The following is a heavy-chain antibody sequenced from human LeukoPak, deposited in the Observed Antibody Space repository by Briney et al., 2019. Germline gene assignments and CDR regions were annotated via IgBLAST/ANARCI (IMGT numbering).Heavy chain of an antibody. CDR1: GFSFSSYN. CDR2: ITMSSTYI. V-gene: IGHV3-21*01. D-gene: IGHD3-9*01. CDR3: ARVLRDYYFDF. J-gene: IGHJ4*02. Sequence: GGSLRLSCAGSGFSFSSYNMNWVRQAPGKGLEWVSSITMSSTYIYYADTVKGRFTISRDSAKNSLFLQMNSLRAEDTAVYYCARVLRDYYFDFWGQGTLVTVSS.